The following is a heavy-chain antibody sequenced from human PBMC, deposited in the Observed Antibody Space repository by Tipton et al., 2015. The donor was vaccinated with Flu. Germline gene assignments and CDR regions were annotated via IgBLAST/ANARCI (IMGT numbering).Heavy chain of an antibody. CDR3: ASVRHPV. V-gene: IGHV3-21*01. CDR1: GFTFSSYA. J-gene: IGHJ4*02. Sequence: SGFTFSSYAMNWVRQAPGKGLEWVSSISSSSTYLYHADSLKGRFTISRDNAKNSLYLQINSLRVEDTAVYYCASVRHPVWGQGTLVTVSS. CDR2: ISSSSTYL.